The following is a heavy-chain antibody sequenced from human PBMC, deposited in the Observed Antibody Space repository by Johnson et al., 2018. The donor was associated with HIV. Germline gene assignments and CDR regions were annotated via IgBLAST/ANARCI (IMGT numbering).Heavy chain of an antibody. J-gene: IGHJ3*01. CDR1: GFTFSSYA. Sequence: VQLVESGGGVVQPGRSLRLSCAASGFTFSSYAMHWVRQAPGKGLEWVANIKQAGSEKYYVVSVKGRFTISRDNAKNSLYLQMNSLRPEDTALYYCAKDEAQTLASAGRDAFDFWGQGTAVTV. CDR3: AKDEAQTLASAGRDAFDF. CDR2: IKQAGSEK. V-gene: IGHV3-7*01. D-gene: IGHD6-13*01.